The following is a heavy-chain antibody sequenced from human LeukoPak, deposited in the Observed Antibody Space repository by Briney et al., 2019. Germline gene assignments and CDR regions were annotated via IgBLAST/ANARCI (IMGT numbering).Heavy chain of an antibody. D-gene: IGHD3-3*01. J-gene: IGHJ6*03. V-gene: IGHV4-4*09. Sequence: PSETLSLTCTVSGGSISSYYWSWIRQPPGKGLEWIGYIYTSGSTNYNPSLKSRVTISVDTSKNQFSLKLSSVTAADTAVYYCASTPTQTYYDFWSGYRSYYYYYYMDVWGKGTTVTVSS. CDR2: IYTSGST. CDR1: GGSISSYY. CDR3: ASTPTQTYYDFWSGYRSYYYYYYMDV.